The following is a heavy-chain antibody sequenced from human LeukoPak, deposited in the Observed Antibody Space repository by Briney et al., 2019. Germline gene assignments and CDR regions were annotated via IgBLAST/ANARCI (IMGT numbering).Heavy chain of an antibody. V-gene: IGHV3-30-3*01. J-gene: IGHJ4*02. CDR2: ISYDGSNR. CDR1: GFTFSSYA. Sequence: SGGSLRLSCAASGFTFSSYAMHWVRQAPGKGLEWVAVISYDGSNRYYADSVKGRFTISRDNSKNTLYLQMNSLRGEDTAVYYCARDRYNWNDGRRSVFDYWGQGTLVTVSS. D-gene: IGHD1-1*01. CDR3: ARDRYNWNDGRRSVFDY.